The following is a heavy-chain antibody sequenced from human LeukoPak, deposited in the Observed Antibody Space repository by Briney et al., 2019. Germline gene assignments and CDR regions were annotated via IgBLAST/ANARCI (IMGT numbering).Heavy chain of an antibody. Sequence: PSETLSLTCTVSGGSISSYYWSWIRQPPGKGLEWIGYIYYSGSTNYNPSLKSRVTISVDTSKNQFSLKLSSVTAADTAVYYCARGPLYLYYVLPDYWGQGTLVTVSS. D-gene: IGHD3-3*01. J-gene: IGHJ4*02. CDR2: IYYSGST. CDR3: ARGPLYLYYVLPDY. CDR1: GGSISSYY. V-gene: IGHV4-59*01.